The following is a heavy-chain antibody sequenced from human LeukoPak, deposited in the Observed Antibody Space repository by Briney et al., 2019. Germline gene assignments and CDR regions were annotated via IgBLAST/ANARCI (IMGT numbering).Heavy chain of an antibody. CDR3: APHLFGVATRGY. D-gene: IGHD3-3*01. Sequence: GASVKFSCKASGYTFTGYYMHWVRQAPGQGLEWMGWINPNSGGTNYAQKFQGRVTMTRDTSISTAYMELSRLRSDDTAVYYCAPHLFGVATRGYWGQGTLVTVSS. CDR2: INPNSGGT. J-gene: IGHJ4*02. V-gene: IGHV1-2*02. CDR1: GYTFTGYY.